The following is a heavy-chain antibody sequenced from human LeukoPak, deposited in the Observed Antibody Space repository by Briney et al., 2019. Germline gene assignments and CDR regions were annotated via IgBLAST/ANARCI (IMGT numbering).Heavy chain of an antibody. V-gene: IGHV3-64D*06. CDR3: MNPNHYGSGR. Sequence: GGTLRLSCSVSGFSFSSYVLHWVREAPGKGLESVSGISQNGDNTYYADSVKGRFTISKDNSENTLYLQKNSLRPEDTAVYYCMNPNHYGSGRWGQGTLVTVSS. D-gene: IGHD3-10*01. CDR1: GFSFSSYV. J-gene: IGHJ4*02. CDR2: ISQNGDNT.